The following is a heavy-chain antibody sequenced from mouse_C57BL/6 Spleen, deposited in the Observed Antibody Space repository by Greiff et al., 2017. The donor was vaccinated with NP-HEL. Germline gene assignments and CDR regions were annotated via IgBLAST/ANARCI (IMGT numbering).Heavy chain of an antibody. CDR2: IWSDGST. CDR1: GFSLTSYG. D-gene: IGHD2-2*01. Sequence: QVQLQQSGPGLVAPSQSLSITCTVSGFSLTSYGVHWVRQPPGKGLEWLVVIWSDGSTTYNSALKSRLSISKDNAKSQVFLKMNSLQTDDTAMYYCARQTTHGYEGFAYWGQGTLVTVSA. J-gene: IGHJ3*01. CDR3: ARQTTHGYEGFAY. V-gene: IGHV2-6-1*01.